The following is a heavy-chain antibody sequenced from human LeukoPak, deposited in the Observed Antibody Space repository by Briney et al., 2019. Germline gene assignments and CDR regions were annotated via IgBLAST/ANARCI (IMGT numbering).Heavy chain of an antibody. J-gene: IGHJ4*02. CDR2: INPNSGGT. Sequence: GASVKVSCKASGYTFTGYYMHWVRQAPGQGLEWMGWINPNSGGTNYAQKFQGRVTMTRDTSISTAYMELSRPRSDDTAVYYCARDSTLKYYYGSGSYYSFDYWGQGTLVTVSS. CDR1: GYTFTGYY. D-gene: IGHD3-10*01. CDR3: ARDSTLKYYYGSGSYYSFDY. V-gene: IGHV1-2*02.